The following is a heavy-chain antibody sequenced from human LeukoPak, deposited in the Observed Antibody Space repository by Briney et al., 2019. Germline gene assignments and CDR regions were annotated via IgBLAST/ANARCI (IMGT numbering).Heavy chain of an antibody. CDR1: GFTFSSYA. Sequence: GGSLRLSCAASGFTFSSYAMHWVRQAPGKGLEWVAVISYDGSNKYYADSVKGRFTISRDNSKNTLYLQMNSLRAEDTAVYYFARWRGDDYGDYDCFDYWGQGTLVTVSS. CDR3: ARWRGDDYGDYDCFDY. CDR2: ISYDGSNK. D-gene: IGHD4-17*01. V-gene: IGHV3-30*04. J-gene: IGHJ4*02.